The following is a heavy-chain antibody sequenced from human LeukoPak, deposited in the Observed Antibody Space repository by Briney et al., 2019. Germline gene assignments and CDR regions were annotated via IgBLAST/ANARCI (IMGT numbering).Heavy chain of an antibody. V-gene: IGHV3-74*01. D-gene: IGHD2/OR15-2a*01. CDR1: GFTLSNSW. J-gene: IGHJ4*02. CDR3: ARDVRGPHDF. Sequence: PGGSLRLSCAASGFTLSNSWMHWVRQAPGKGLVWVSRIDPDENTDYADSVKGRFTISRDNAKDTLYLQMNSLRAEDTAVYRCARDVRGPHDFWGQGTLVTVSS. CDR2: IDPDENT.